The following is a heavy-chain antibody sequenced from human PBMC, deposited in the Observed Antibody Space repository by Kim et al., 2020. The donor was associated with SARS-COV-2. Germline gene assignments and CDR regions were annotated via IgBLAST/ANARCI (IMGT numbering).Heavy chain of an antibody. CDR1: GFTFSNAW. D-gene: IGHD2-2*02. CDR2: IKSKTDGGTT. Sequence: GGSLRLSCAASGFTFSNAWMSWVRQAPGKGLEWVGRIKSKTDGGTTDYAAPVKGRFTISRDDSKNTLYLQMNSLKTEDTAVYYCTTAPRREYLAISRVDYWGQGTLVTVSS. CDR3: TTAPRREYLAISRVDY. J-gene: IGHJ4*02. V-gene: IGHV3-15*01.